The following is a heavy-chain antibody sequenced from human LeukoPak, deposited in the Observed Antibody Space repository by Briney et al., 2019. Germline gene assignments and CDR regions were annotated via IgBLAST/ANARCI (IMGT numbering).Heavy chain of an antibody. CDR2: ISSGSSTI. V-gene: IGHV3-48*01. CDR1: GFTFSSYS. Sequence: GGSLRLSCAASGFTFSSYSMNWVRQAPGKGLEWVSYISSGSSTIYYADSVKGRFTISRDNAKNSLYLQMNSLRAEDTAVYYCARDPPDVRSSWYGAPGGEAFDIWGQGTMVTVSS. D-gene: IGHD6-13*01. J-gene: IGHJ3*02. CDR3: ARDPPDVRSSWYGAPGGEAFDI.